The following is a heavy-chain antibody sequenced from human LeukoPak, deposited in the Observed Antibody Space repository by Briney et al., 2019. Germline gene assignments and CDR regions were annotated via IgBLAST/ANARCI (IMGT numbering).Heavy chain of an antibody. CDR2: IIPIFGTA. D-gene: IGHD3-22*01. V-gene: IGHV1-69*05. CDR1: GGTFSSYA. CDR3: ARDLPYYDSSGYDHRRWFDP. J-gene: IGHJ5*02. Sequence: ASVKVSCKASGGTFSSYAISWVRQAPGQGLEWMGRIIPIFGTANYAQRFQGRVTITTDESTSIAYMELSSLRSEDTAVYYCARDLPYYDSSGYDHRRWFDPWGQGTLVTVSS.